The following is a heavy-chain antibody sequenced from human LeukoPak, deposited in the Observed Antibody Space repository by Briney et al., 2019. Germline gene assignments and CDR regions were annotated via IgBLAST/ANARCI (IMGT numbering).Heavy chain of an antibody. J-gene: IGHJ6*02. D-gene: IGHD3-9*01. CDR1: GGSISSYY. CDR2: IYYSGST. V-gene: IGHV4-59*01. Sequence: SETLSLTCTVSGGSISSYYWSWIRQPPGKGLEWIGYIYYSGSTNYNPSLKSRVTISVDTSKNQFSLKLSSVTAADTAVYYCARDRGGDYDILTGTEAGLQPYGMDVWGQGTTVTVSS. CDR3: ARDRGGDYDILTGTEAGLQPYGMDV.